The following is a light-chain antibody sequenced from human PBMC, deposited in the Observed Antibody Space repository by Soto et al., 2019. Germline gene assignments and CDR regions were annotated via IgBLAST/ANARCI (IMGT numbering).Light chain of an antibody. CDR2: VTN. J-gene: IGLJ2*01. CDR3: GTWDTSLTVVL. Sequence: QSVLTQPPSVSAASGQKVTISCSGGSSNIGKNYVSWYQQLPGTAPKLLIYVTNKRPSGIPDRFSGSKSGTSATLGISGLETGDEAHYYCGTWDTSLTVVLFGGGTKLTVL. V-gene: IGLV1-51*02. CDR1: SSNIGKNY.